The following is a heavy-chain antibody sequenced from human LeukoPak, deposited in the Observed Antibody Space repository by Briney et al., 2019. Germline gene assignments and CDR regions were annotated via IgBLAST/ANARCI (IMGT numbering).Heavy chain of an antibody. Sequence: WGSLRLSCAASGFTFSSYAMSWVRQAPGKGLEWVSAISGSGGSTYYADSVKGRFTISRDNSKNTLYLQMNSLRAEDTAVYYCAKSGRRYCSSTSCSNYYYYGMDVWGQGTTVTVSS. CDR2: ISGSGGST. J-gene: IGHJ6*02. CDR1: GFTFSSYA. CDR3: AKSGRRYCSSTSCSNYYYYGMDV. V-gene: IGHV3-23*01. D-gene: IGHD2-2*01.